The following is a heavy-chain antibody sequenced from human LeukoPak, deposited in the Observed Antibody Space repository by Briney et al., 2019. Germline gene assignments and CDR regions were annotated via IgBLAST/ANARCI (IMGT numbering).Heavy chain of an antibody. CDR1: GFRFGDYW. J-gene: IGHJ4*02. Sequence: GGSLRLSCAASGFRFGDYWMTWARHIPGKGLEWVANIKQDGAEKHYAESVEGRFIISRDNAKNPLYLEMDSLKVEDTAVYYCASVGAWDLQRVFEYSGQGTLVTVSS. CDR2: IKQDGAEK. D-gene: IGHD1-26*01. V-gene: IGHV3-7*01. CDR3: ASVGAWDLQRVFEY.